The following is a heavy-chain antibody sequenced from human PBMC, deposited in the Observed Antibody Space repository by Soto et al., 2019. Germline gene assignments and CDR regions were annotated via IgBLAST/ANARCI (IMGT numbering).Heavy chain of an antibody. D-gene: IGHD6-19*01. CDR3: ERSENQWPLFDY. Sequence: SETLSLTCTVSGGSISSYYWSWIRQPPGKGLEWIGYIYYSGSTNYNPSLKSRVTISVDTSKNQFSLKLSSVTAADTAVYYCERSENQWPLFDYWGQRTLVPVSS. J-gene: IGHJ4*02. CDR1: GGSISSYY. V-gene: IGHV4-59*01. CDR2: IYYSGST.